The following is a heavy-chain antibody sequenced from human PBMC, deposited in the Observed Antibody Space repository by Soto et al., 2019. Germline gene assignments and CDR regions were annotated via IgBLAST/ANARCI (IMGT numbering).Heavy chain of an antibody. V-gene: IGHV3-21*01. CDR3: AKDRGCSNPSEFDF. CDR2: ISSSSSFI. D-gene: IGHD3-10*01. CDR1: GFTFSTYS. Sequence: EVQLVESGGDLVRPGGSLRLSCAASGFTFSTYSMNWVRQAPGRGLEWVSSISSSSSFIYYADSVKGRFTISRDNAKNSLVLQMSSLRAEGTGVYYCAKDRGCSNPSEFDFWGQGTLVTVSS. J-gene: IGHJ4*02.